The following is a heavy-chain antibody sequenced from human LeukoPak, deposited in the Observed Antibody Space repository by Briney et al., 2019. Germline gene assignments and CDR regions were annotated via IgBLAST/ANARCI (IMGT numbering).Heavy chain of an antibody. CDR2: ISSSSSYI. J-gene: IGHJ4*02. D-gene: IGHD3-22*01. CDR1: GFTFSSYS. CDR3: ARHKYDSGGQNDY. Sequence: PGGSLRLSCAASGFTFSSYSMNWVRQAPGKGLEWVSSISSSSSYIYYADSVKGRFTISRDNAKNSLYLQMNSLRADDTAVYYCARHKYDSGGQNDYWGQGTLVTVSS. V-gene: IGHV3-21*01.